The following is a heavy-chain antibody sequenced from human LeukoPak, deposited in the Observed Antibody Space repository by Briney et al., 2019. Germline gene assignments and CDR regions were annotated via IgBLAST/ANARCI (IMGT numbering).Heavy chain of an antibody. CDR1: GGSMISYY. CDR2: IDSSGDT. V-gene: IGHV4-4*07. J-gene: IGHJ5*02. D-gene: IGHD3-22*01. CDR3: ARDDRGFDL. Sequence: SETLSLTCTVSGGSMISYYISWVRQSAGKGLEWSGGIDSSGDTNYNPSLGGRVTMSVDTSKNQFSLKLTSVTATDMGIYYCARDDRGFDLWGQGAQVTVSA.